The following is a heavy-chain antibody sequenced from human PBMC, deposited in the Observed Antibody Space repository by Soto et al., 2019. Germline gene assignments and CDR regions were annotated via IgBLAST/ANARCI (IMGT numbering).Heavy chain of an antibody. J-gene: IGHJ6*02. V-gene: IGHV4-30-4*01. D-gene: IGHD1-1*01. CDR3: ARAAQPNYYGMDV. CDR1: GGSISSGDYY. CDR2: IYYSGST. Sequence: PSETLSLTCTVSGGSISSGDYYWSWIRQPPGKGLEWIGYIYYSGSTYYNPSLKSRVTISVDTSKNQFSLKLSSVTAADTAVYYCARAAQPNYYGMDVWGQGTTVTVSS.